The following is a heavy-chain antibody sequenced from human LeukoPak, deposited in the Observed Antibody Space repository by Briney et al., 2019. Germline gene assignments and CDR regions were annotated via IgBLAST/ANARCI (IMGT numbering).Heavy chain of an antibody. V-gene: IGHV1-69*13. Sequence: SVKVSCKASGGTFSSYAISWVRQAPGQGLEWMGGIIPIFGTANYAQKFQGRVTITADESTSTAYMELSSLRSEDTAVYYCARDMRLRSGELIGYMDVWGQGTTVTVSS. CDR3: ARDMRLRSGELIGYMDV. D-gene: IGHD3-3*01. CDR2: IIPIFGTA. J-gene: IGHJ6*03. CDR1: GGTFSSYA.